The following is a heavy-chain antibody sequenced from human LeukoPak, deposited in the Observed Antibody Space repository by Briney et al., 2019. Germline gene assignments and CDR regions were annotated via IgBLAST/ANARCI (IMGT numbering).Heavy chain of an antibody. CDR1: GFTFSNYN. D-gene: IGHD3-16*02. J-gene: IGHJ4*02. CDR3: ARGRTVYYDYVWGSYRITELFDY. Sequence: PGGSLRLSCAASGFTFSNYNMNWVRQAPGKGLEWVSSISSSSSYIYYADSVKGRFTISRDNAKNSLYLQMNSLRAEDTAVYYCARGRTVYYDYVWGSYRITELFDYWGQGTLVTVSS. V-gene: IGHV3-21*01. CDR2: ISSSSSYI.